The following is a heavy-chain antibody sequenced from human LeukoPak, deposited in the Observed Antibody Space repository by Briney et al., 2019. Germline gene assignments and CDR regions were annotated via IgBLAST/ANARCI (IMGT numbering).Heavy chain of an antibody. D-gene: IGHD3-22*01. CDR1: GYIFTSYH. CDR2: INPNSGGT. Sequence: ASVKVSCKASGYIFTSYHMHWVRQAPGQGLEWMGWINPNSGGTNYAQKFQGRVTMTRDKSISTAYMELSRLRSDDTAVYYCARDVDYYDSSGYYYDFDYWGQGTLVTVSS. V-gene: IGHV1-2*02. J-gene: IGHJ4*02. CDR3: ARDVDYYDSSGYYYDFDY.